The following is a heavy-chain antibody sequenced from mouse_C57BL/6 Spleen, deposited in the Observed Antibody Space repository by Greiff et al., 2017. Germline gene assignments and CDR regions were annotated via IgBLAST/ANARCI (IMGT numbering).Heavy chain of an antibody. V-gene: IGHV1-50*01. CDR3: ASDLRPGFAY. CDR2: IDPSDSYT. Sequence: QVQLQQSGAELVKPGASVKLSCKASGYTFTSYWMQWVKQRPGQGLEWIGEIDPSDSYTNYNQKFKGKATLTVDTSSSTAYMQLSSLTSEDSAVYYCASDLRPGFAYWGQGTLVTVSA. J-gene: IGHJ3*01. CDR1: GYTFTSYW.